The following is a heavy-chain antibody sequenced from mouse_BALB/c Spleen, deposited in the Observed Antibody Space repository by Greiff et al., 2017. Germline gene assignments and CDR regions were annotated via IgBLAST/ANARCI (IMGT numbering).Heavy chain of an antibody. CDR3: TSWDGGFAY. CDR2: IDPSDSYT. D-gene: IGHD4-1*01. J-gene: IGHJ3*01. CDR1: GYTFTSYW. V-gene: IGHV1S127*01. Sequence: VQLQQPGAELVKPGASVKMSCKASGYTFTSYWMNWVKQRPGQGLEWIAVIDPSDSYTSYNQKFKGKATLTVDTSSSTAYMQLSSLTSEDSAVYYCTSWDGGFAYWGQGTLVTVSA.